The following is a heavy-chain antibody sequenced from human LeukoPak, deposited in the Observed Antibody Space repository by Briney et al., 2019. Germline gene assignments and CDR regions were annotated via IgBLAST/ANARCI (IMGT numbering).Heavy chain of an antibody. J-gene: IGHJ4*02. D-gene: IGHD6-19*01. CDR3: AKDGRYSSGWGSFDN. CDR2: ISWNSGNI. V-gene: IGHV3-9*01. Sequence: GGSLRLSCAASGFIFDDYVMHWVRQAPGKGLEWVSGISWNSGNIGYADSVKGRFTISRDNAKNSLYLQMNSLRAEDTAVYFCAKDGRYSSGWGSFDNWGQGTLVTVSS. CDR1: GFIFDDYV.